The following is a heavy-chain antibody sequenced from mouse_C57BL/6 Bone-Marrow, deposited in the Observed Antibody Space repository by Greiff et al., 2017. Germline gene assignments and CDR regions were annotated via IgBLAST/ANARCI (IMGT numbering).Heavy chain of an antibody. CDR1: GFNIKDYY. Sequence: VQLQQSGAELVRPGASVKLSCTASGFNIKDYYMHWVKQRPEQGLEWIGRIDPADGDTEYAPKFQGKATMTADTSSNTAYLQLSSLTSEDTAVYYCTTAYYYGSRGYFDVWGTGTTVTVSS. CDR2: IDPADGDT. V-gene: IGHV14-1*01. D-gene: IGHD1-1*01. J-gene: IGHJ1*03. CDR3: TTAYYYGSRGYFDV.